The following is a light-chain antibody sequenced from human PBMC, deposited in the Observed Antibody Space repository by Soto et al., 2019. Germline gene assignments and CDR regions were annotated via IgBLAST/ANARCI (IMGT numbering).Light chain of an antibody. CDR1: QSISSW. V-gene: IGKV1-5*01. Sequence: IQMTQSPSSLSASVGDRVTITCRASQSISSWLAWYQQKPGKAPKVLIYHASNLQSGVPSRFSGSGSGTEFTLTISSLQPDDFATYYCQQYNSYSFGQGTKVDI. CDR3: QQYNSYS. CDR2: HAS. J-gene: IGKJ1*01.